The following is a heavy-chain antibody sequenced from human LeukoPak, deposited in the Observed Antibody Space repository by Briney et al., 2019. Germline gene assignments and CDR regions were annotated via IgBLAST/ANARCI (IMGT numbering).Heavy chain of an antibody. CDR1: GFTFSSYW. CDR3: AELGITMIGGV. J-gene: IGHJ6*04. D-gene: IGHD3-10*02. CDR2: ISSSSSTI. Sequence: GGSLRLSCAASGFTFSSYWMHWVRQAPGKGLEWVSYISSSSSTIYYADSVKGRFTISRDNAKNSLYLQMNSLRAEDTAVYYCAELGITMIGGVWGKGTTVTISS. V-gene: IGHV3-48*01.